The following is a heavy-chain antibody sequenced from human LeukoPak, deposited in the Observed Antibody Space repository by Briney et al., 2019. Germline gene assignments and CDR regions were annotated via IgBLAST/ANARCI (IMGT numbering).Heavy chain of an antibody. CDR3: ARDRTYYDFWSGYYPYYYYYMDV. Sequence: SVKVSCKASGGTFSSYAISWVRQAPGQGLEWMGGIIPIFGTANYAQKFQGRVAITADESTSTAYMELSSLRSEETAVYYCARDRTYYDFWSGYYPYYYYYMDVWGKGTTVTVSS. CDR1: GGTFSSYA. J-gene: IGHJ6*03. CDR2: IIPIFGTA. V-gene: IGHV1-69*13. D-gene: IGHD3-3*01.